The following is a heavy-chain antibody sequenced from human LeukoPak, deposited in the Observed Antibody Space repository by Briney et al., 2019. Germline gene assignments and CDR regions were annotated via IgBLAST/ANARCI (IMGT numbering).Heavy chain of an antibody. J-gene: IGHJ4*02. V-gene: IGHV3-30*02. D-gene: IGHD2-2*01. CDR1: GFTFSSYG. CDR2: IRYDGSNK. Sequence: GGSLRLSCAASGFTFSSYGMHWVRQAPGKGLEWVAFIRYDGSNKYYADSVKGRFTISRDNSKNTLYLQMNSLRAEDTAVYYCAKGKYQLLYYFDYWGQGTLVTVSS. CDR3: AKGKYQLLYYFDY.